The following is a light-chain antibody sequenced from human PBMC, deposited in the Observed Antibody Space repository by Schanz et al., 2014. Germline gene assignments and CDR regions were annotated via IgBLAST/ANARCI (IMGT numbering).Light chain of an antibody. CDR3: QQYGSSPRT. Sequence: EIVMTQSPATLSLSPGEGAALSCRASQSVSNNLAWYQQKPGQAPRLLLYGASTRATGIPARFSGRGSGTEFTLTISSLQSEDFAVYYCQQYGSSPRTFGQGTKVEIK. J-gene: IGKJ1*01. CDR2: GAS. V-gene: IGKV3-15*01. CDR1: QSVSNN.